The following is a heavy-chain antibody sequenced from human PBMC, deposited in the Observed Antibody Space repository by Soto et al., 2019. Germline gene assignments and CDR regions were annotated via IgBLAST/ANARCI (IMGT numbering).Heavy chain of an antibody. V-gene: IGHV1-18*04. J-gene: IGHJ4*02. D-gene: IGHD6-19*01. CDR3: GSESSDSGWSFDC. CDR1: GYTFTSFG. CDR2: INTYTQNT. Sequence: QVQLVQSGAELKKPGASMKVSCKASGYTFTSFGITWVRQAPGQGLEWMGWINTYTQNTKYAHNFQGRVTMTTDTTTTISYMELRSLRADDTDVYYCGSESSDSGWSFDCWGQGSPVTVSS.